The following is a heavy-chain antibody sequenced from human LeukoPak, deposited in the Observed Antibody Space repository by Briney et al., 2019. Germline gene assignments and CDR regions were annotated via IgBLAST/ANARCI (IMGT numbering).Heavy chain of an antibody. CDR2: LYAGGSI. J-gene: IGHJ4*02. CDR3: ARERGYSGYTDY. Sequence: PGGSLRLSCAAAGFSVSSNYMSWVRQAPGKGLEWVSALYAGGSIWHADSVKGRFTISRDNSRNTLYLQMNSLRAEDTAVYFCARERGYSGYTDYWGQGTLVTVSS. CDR1: GFSVSSNY. V-gene: IGHV3-66*01. D-gene: IGHD5-12*01.